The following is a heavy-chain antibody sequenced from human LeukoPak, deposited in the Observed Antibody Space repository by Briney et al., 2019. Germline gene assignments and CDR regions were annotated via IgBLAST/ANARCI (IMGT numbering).Heavy chain of an antibody. J-gene: IGHJ4*02. V-gene: IGHV3-11*01. CDR1: GFTLSDYY. CDR2: SSSSGSTI. D-gene: IGHD3/OR15-3a*01. CDR3: ARRRDFIDY. Sequence: GGSLRLSCAASGFTLSDYYMSWIRQALGKGLEWVSYSSSSGSTIYYADSVKGRFAISRDNAKNSLYLQMNSLRAEDTAVYYCARRRDFIDYWGQGTLVTVSS.